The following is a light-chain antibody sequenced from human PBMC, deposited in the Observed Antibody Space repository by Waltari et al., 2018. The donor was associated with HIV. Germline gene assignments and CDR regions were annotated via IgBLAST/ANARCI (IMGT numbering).Light chain of an antibody. CDR1: QSVFSTSNGRNY. J-gene: IGKJ1*01. Sequence: IVMTQSPGSLAVSLGDRATINCKSSQSVFSTSNGRNYLAWYQQKAGQPPRLLISWASTRESGVPGRFSGSGDGADFTLTISSLQAEDVAVYFCQQFYSSWTFGQGTKVEMK. CDR2: WAS. V-gene: IGKV4-1*01. CDR3: QQFYSSWT.